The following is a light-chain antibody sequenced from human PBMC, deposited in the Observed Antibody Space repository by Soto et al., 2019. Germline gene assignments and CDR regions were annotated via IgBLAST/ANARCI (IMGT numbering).Light chain of an antibody. J-gene: IGKJ1*01. CDR2: GTS. CDR3: QQYGSSPT. Sequence: EIVLTQSPGTLSLSPGEGATLSCRASQSVGRDYLAWYQQKPGQAPRLLIHGTSYRATGIPDRFRGSGSGTDFILTISSLEPEDCAVYYCQQYGSSPTFGQGTKVDI. V-gene: IGKV3-20*01. CDR1: QSVGRDY.